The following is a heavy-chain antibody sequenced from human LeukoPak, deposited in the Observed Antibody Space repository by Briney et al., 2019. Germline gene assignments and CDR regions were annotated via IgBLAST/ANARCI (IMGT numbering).Heavy chain of an antibody. CDR3: ARVEVGFDWFSRVDP. J-gene: IGHJ5*02. CDR2: IYSGGIT. D-gene: IGHD3-9*01. V-gene: IGHV3-66*01. Sequence: GGSLRLSCAASGVTVSLNYMTWVRQAPGKGLEWVSVIYSGGITYYADSVKGRFTVSRDNSKNKLYLQMNSLRVEDTAVYYRARVEVGFDWFSRVDPWGQGNLVTVSS. CDR1: GVTVSLNY.